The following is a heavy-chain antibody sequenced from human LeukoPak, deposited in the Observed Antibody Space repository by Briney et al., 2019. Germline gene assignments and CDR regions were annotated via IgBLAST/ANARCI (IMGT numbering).Heavy chain of an antibody. V-gene: IGHV4-59*01. Sequence: SETLSLTCAVYGGSISSYYWSWIRQPPGKGLEWIGYIYYSGSTNYNPSLKSRVTISVDTSKNQFSLKLSSVTAADTAVYYCASLYSSSWYGGDFDYWGQGTLVTVSS. D-gene: IGHD6-13*01. J-gene: IGHJ4*02. CDR3: ASLYSSSWYGGDFDY. CDR1: GGSISSYY. CDR2: IYYSGST.